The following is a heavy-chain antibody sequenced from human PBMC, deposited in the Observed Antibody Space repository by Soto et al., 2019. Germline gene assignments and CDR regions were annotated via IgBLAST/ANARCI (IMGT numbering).Heavy chain of an antibody. CDR1: GFTVNTNY. J-gene: IGHJ3*02. V-gene: IGHV3-53*02. CDR2: TYNDGTT. CDR3: AIDLRYITGHFGSFGI. Sequence: EVQLVETGGGLIQPGGSLRLSCAASGFTVNTNYMNWVRQAPGKGLEWVSVTYNDGTTDYADSVKGRFTISRDNSKNTLYLQMRSLRAEDTAVYYLAIDLRYITGHFGSFGIWGPGTRVTVSS. D-gene: IGHD3-9*01.